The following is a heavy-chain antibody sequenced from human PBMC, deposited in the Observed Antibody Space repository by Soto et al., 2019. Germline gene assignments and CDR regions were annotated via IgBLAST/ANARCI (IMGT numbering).Heavy chain of an antibody. J-gene: IGHJ6*02. CDR3: ARSLKTSAIRYYYYGMDV. CDR2: IYYSGST. Sequence: SETLSLTCTVSGGSISSSSYYWGWIRQPPGKGLEWIGSIYYSGSTYYNPSLKSRVTISVDTSKNQFSLKLSSVTAADTAVYYCARSLKTSAIRYYYYGMDVWGQGTTVTVSS. CDR1: GGSISSSSYY. D-gene: IGHD1-1*01. V-gene: IGHV4-39*01.